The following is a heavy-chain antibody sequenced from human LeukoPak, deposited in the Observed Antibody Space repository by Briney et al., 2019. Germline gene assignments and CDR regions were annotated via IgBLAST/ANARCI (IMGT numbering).Heavy chain of an antibody. Sequence: RTSETLSLTCAVYGGSFSGYYWSWIRQLPGKGLEWIGEINHSGSTNYNPSLKSRVTISVDTSKNQFSLKLSSVTAADTAVYYCARGGYYYDSSSYRTSWFDPWGQGTLVTVSS. V-gene: IGHV4-34*01. CDR3: ARGGYYYDSSSYRTSWFDP. D-gene: IGHD3-22*01. CDR1: GGSFSGYY. J-gene: IGHJ5*02. CDR2: INHSGST.